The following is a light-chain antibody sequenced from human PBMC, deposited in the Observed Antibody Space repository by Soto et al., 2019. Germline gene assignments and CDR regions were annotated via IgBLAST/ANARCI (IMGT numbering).Light chain of an antibody. Sequence: DIQVTQSASSVSTSVGDRVTITCRARHGISSWVAWYQQKPGKARKLLIYAASSLQSGVPSRFSGSGSGTDFTLTISSLQPEDCATYYCQQANSFPITFGQGTRPEI. CDR2: AAS. CDR1: HGISSW. V-gene: IGKV1-12*01. CDR3: QQANSFPIT. J-gene: IGKJ5*01.